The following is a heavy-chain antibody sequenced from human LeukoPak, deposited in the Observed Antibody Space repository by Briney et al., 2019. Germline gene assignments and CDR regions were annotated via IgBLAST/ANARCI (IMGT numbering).Heavy chain of an antibody. CDR2: ISSSSSYI. CDR3: ASLWWDIVVVPAETVDY. J-gene: IGHJ4*02. V-gene: IGHV3-21*01. CDR1: GFTFSSYS. D-gene: IGHD2-2*01. Sequence: GGSLRLSCAASGFTFSSYSMNWVRQAPGKGLEWVSSISSSSSYIYYADSVKGRFTISRDNAKNSLYLQMNSLRAEDTAVYYCASLWWDIVVVPAETVDYWGQGTLVTVSS.